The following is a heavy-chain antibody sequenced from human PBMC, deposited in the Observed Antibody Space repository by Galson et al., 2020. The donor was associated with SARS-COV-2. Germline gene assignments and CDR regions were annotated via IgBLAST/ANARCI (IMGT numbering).Heavy chain of an antibody. CDR1: GFTFSNYE. J-gene: IGHJ4*02. V-gene: IGHV3-30*02. D-gene: IGHD1-26*01. Sequence: GESLKISCTASGFTFSNYEMHWVRQAPGKGLEWVAFIPYAGSHKYYTDSVKGRFTISRDNSKNTLYLQMNSLRVEDTGVYYCAKVGNSGSYSDYWGQGTLVTVSS. CDR3: AKVGNSGSYSDY. CDR2: IPYAGSHK.